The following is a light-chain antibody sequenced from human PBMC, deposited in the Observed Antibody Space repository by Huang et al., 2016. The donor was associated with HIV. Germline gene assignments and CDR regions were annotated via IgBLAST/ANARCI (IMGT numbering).Light chain of an antibody. V-gene: IGKV1-33*01. CDR3: QQYDNLPLT. CDR1: QDISNY. Sequence: DILMTQSPSSLSASVGDRVTITCQASQDISNYLNWYQQKPGKAPKLLIYDASNLETGVPSRVSGSGSGTDFTFTISSLQPEDIATYYCQQYDNLPLTFGGGTKVEIK. CDR2: DAS. J-gene: IGKJ4*01.